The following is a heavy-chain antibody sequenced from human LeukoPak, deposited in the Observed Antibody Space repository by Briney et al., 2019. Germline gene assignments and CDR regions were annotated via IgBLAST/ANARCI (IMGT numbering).Heavy chain of an antibody. V-gene: IGHV1-2*02. Sequence: ASVKVSCKASGYTFTGYYMHWVRQAPGQGLEWMGWINPNSGGTNYAQKFQGRVTMTRDTPINTSYMDLSRLRSDDTAVYYCARGGDSSSWFTSPDYWGQGTLVTVSS. J-gene: IGHJ4*02. CDR1: GYTFTGYY. CDR2: INPNSGGT. D-gene: IGHD6-13*01. CDR3: ARGGDSSSWFTSPDY.